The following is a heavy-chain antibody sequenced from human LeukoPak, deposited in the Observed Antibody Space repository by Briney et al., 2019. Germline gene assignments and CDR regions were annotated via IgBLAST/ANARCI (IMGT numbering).Heavy chain of an antibody. CDR3: AKWGDYDVLTGYYVSDY. V-gene: IGHV3-23*01. CDR2: ITGSGGNT. D-gene: IGHD3-9*01. Sequence: PSGTLSLTCAVSGGSISSSNWWSWVRQPPGKGLEWVSAITGSGGNTYYADSVKGRFTISRDNSKNTVFLQMNSLRAEDTAVYYCAKWGDYDVLTGYYVSDYWGQGTLVTVSS. CDR1: GGSISSSN. J-gene: IGHJ4*02.